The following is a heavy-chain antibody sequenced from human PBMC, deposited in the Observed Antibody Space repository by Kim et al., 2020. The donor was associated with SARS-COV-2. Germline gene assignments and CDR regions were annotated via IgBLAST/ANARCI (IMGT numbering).Heavy chain of an antibody. CDR3: ARYDYGTTNFDF. V-gene: IGHV3-11*01. D-gene: IGHD4-17*01. J-gene: IGHJ4*02. Sequence: YYADSVKGRFTISRDNAKNSLYLQMNNLRAEDTAVFYCARYDYGTTNFDFWGQGTLVTVSS.